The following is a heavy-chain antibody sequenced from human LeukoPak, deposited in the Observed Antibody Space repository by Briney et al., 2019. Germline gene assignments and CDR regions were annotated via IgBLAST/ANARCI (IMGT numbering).Heavy chain of an antibody. J-gene: IGHJ4*02. V-gene: IGHV1-2*02. CDR3: AREQSMVRGVRYLDY. Sequence: ASVKVSCKASGYTFTGYYMHWVRQAPGQGLEWMGWINPNSGGTNYAQKFQGRVTMTRDTSISTAYMELSRLRSDDTAVYYCAREQSMVRGVRYLDYWGQGTLVTVSS. D-gene: IGHD3-10*01. CDR1: GYTFTGYY. CDR2: INPNSGGT.